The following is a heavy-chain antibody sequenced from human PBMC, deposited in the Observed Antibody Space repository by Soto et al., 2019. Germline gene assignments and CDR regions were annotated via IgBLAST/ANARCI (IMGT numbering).Heavy chain of an antibody. V-gene: IGHV1-69*12. Sequence: QVQLVQSGAEVKKPGSSVKVSCKASGGTFSSYAISWVRQAPGQGLEWMGGIIPIFGTANYAQKFQGRVTITADESTSTAYMELSSLRSEDTAVYYCASLCPYRRVVVVAATHWFDPWGQGTLVTVSS. D-gene: IGHD2-15*01. J-gene: IGHJ5*02. CDR1: GGTFSSYA. CDR2: IIPIFGTA. CDR3: ASLCPYRRVVVVAATHWFDP.